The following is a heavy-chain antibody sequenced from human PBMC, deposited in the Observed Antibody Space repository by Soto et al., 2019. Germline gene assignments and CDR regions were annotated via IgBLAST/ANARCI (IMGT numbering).Heavy chain of an antibody. CDR2: ISGSGGST. J-gene: IGHJ4*02. CDR3: AKDPSRDGYRFYGWYYFDY. Sequence: EVQLLESGGGLVQPGGSLRLSCAASGFTFSSSAMSWVRQAPGKGLEWVSAISGSGGSTYYADSVKGRFTISRDNSKNTLYLQMNSLRAEDTAVYYCAKDPSRDGYRFYGWYYFDYWGQGTLVTVSS. D-gene: IGHD3-10*01. V-gene: IGHV3-23*01. CDR1: GFTFSSSA.